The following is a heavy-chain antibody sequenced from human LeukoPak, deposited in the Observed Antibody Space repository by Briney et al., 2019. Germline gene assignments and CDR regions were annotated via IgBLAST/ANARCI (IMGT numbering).Heavy chain of an antibody. CDR1: GGSIGRSTYH. Sequence: PSETLSLTCTVSGGSIGRSTYHWGWIRQPPGKGLEWIGSVYYSGTTYYNPSLKSRVTISVDTSKNVFSLKLNSVTAADTAVYYCAPTDSFTSGGYNYWGQGTLVTVSS. D-gene: IGHD5-12*01. CDR3: APTDSFTSGGYNY. J-gene: IGHJ4*02. CDR2: VYYSGTT. V-gene: IGHV4-39*01.